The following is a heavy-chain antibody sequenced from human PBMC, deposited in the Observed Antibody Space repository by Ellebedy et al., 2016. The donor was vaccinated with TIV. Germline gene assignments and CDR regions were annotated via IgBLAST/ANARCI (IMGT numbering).Heavy chain of an antibody. CDR2: ISGDGVST. CDR1: GFTFSRYW. V-gene: IGHV3-23*01. D-gene: IGHD2-2*01. Sequence: GESLKISXAASGFTFSRYWMSWVRQAPGKGLEWVSAISGDGVSTYYADFLEGRFTISRDNSKNTVSLQMNSLRAEDAAIYYCAREDCVTTNCYGRPSGDFDFWGQGALVTVSS. CDR3: AREDCVTTNCYGRPSGDFDF. J-gene: IGHJ4*02.